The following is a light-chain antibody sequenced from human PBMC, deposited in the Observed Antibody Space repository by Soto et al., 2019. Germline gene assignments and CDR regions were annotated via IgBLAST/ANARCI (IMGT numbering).Light chain of an antibody. CDR3: GTWDSSLSVVV. Sequence: QSVLTQSSSVSAAAGQKVSISCSGSYSNIGSNFVSWYQHFPGSAPKLVIYDNSQRPSVIPDRFSGSKSGSSATLGITGLQTGDEADYYCGTWDSSLSVVVFGGGTKLTVL. CDR1: YSNIGSNF. J-gene: IGLJ2*01. V-gene: IGLV1-51*01. CDR2: DNS.